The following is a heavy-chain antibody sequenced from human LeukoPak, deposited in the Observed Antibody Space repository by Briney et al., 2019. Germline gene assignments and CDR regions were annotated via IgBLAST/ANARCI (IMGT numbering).Heavy chain of an antibody. CDR2: ISGSGGST. Sequence: GGSLRLSCAASGFSFSSSAMSWVRQAPGKGLEWVSSISGSGGSTYYADSVRGRFTISSDSSKNTLFLQMNSLRAEDTAIYCCAKNADCAGGNCYRFDSWGQGTLVTVST. D-gene: IGHD2-21*01. CDR3: AKNADCAGGNCYRFDS. CDR1: GFSFSSSA. J-gene: IGHJ4*02. V-gene: IGHV3-23*01.